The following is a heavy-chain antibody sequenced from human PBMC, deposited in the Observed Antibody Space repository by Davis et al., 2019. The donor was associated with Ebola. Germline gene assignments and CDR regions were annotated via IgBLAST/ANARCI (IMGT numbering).Heavy chain of an antibody. J-gene: IGHJ4*02. Sequence: GESLKISCTASGFTFGDYAMSWVRQAPGKGLEWVGFIRSKAYGGTTEYAASVKGRFTISRDDSKSIAYLQMNSLKTEDTAVYYCTRDSSLIVGATTGDYWGQGTLVTVSS. V-gene: IGHV3-49*04. CDR1: GFTFGDYA. CDR3: TRDSSLIVGATTGDY. D-gene: IGHD1-26*01. CDR2: IRSKAYGGTT.